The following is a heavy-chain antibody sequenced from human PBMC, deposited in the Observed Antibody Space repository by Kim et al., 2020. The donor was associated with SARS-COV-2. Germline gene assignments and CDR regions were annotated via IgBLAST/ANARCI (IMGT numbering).Heavy chain of an antibody. Sequence: GGSLRLSCAASGFTFDDYAMHWVRQAPGKGLEWVSGISWNSGSIGYADSVKGRFTISRDNAKNSLYLQMNSLRAEDTALYYCAKDKSSSWYLKDAFDIWGQGTXVTVSS. CDR3: AKDKSSSWYLKDAFDI. CDR1: GFTFDDYA. J-gene: IGHJ3*02. V-gene: IGHV3-9*01. D-gene: IGHD6-13*01. CDR2: ISWNSGSI.